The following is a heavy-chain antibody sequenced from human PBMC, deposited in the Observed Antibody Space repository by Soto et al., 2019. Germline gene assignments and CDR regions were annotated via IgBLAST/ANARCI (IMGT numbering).Heavy chain of an antibody. D-gene: IGHD3-9*01. CDR1: GGSFSGYY. Sequence: SETLSLTCAVYGGSFSGYYWSWIRQPPGKGLEWIGEINHSGSTNYNPSLKSRVTISVDTSKNQFSLKLSSVTAADTAVYYCARVGVLRYFDWLLYPYYFDYWGKGTLVTVS. J-gene: IGHJ4*02. CDR3: ARVGVLRYFDWLLYPYYFDY. CDR2: INHSGST. V-gene: IGHV4-34*01.